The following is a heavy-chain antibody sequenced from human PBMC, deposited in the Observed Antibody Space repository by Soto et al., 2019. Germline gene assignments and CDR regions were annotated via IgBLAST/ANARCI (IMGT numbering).Heavy chain of an antibody. CDR2: ISTYNGNT. D-gene: IGHD3-10*01. Sequence: QVQLVQSGAEVKKPGASVKVSCKASGYTFTSYGISWVRQAPGQGLEWMGWISTYNGNTKYAQMLQGRVTMTTDTSTSTACMELRSLRSDDTAGFYCAREMVRGVGADYWGQGSLVTVSS. CDR3: AREMVRGVGADY. V-gene: IGHV1-18*01. J-gene: IGHJ4*02. CDR1: GYTFTSYG.